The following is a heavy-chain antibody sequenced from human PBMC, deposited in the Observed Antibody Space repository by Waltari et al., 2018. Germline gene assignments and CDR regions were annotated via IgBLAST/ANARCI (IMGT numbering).Heavy chain of an antibody. CDR2: INPDGSQK. Sequence: EVQLVESGGGLVQPGGSLRLSCAASGFTFNTYGLKWIRQAPGKGLEWVANINPDGSQKFYVDSVKCRFTVSRDNAQNSLYLQMNNLRAEDTAVYYCTTLARGESGDYWGQGTLVTVSS. CDR3: TTLARGESGDY. CDR1: GFTFNTYG. J-gene: IGHJ4*02. D-gene: IGHD3-10*01. V-gene: IGHV3-7*01.